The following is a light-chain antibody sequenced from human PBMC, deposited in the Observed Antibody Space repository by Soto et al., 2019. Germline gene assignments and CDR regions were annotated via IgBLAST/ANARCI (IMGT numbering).Light chain of an antibody. J-gene: IGKJ1*01. V-gene: IGKV1-39*01. Sequence: DIQMTQSPSSLSASIGDRVTITCRASQTITNYLNWYQQIPGKAPKLLIFAASSLRSGVPSRFSGSGSGTDFTLTISSLQPEDFETYYCQQSYSSPPTFGQGTKVDIK. CDR1: QTITNY. CDR3: QQSYSSPPT. CDR2: AAS.